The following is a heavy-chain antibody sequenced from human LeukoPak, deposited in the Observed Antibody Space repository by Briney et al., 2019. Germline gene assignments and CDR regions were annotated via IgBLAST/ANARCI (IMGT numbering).Heavy chain of an antibody. CDR1: GGSISSYY. J-gene: IGHJ3*02. CDR3: ARDYYYDSSGYYFAFDI. Sequence: SETLSLTCTVSGGSISSYYWSWIRQPPGKGLEWIGYIYYSGSTNYNPSLKSRVTISVDTSKNQFSLKLSSVTAADTAVYYCARDYYYDSSGYYFAFDIWGQGTMVTVSS. CDR2: IYYSGST. V-gene: IGHV4-59*01. D-gene: IGHD3-22*01.